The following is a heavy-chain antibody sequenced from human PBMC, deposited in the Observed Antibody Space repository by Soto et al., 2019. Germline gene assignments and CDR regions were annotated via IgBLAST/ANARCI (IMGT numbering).Heavy chain of an antibody. J-gene: IGHJ3*02. D-gene: IGHD2-8*02. CDR3: AKATATGGGAFEI. Sequence: GGSLRLSCAVSGFICSSYDMSWVRQAPGKGLAWVSTILVGGSTHYEDSVQGRFTISRDTSKNTVYLHMNSLTAGDTAVYHCAKATATGGGAFEIYGQGTMVTVSS. V-gene: IGHV3-23*01. CDR1: GFICSSYD. CDR2: ILVGGST.